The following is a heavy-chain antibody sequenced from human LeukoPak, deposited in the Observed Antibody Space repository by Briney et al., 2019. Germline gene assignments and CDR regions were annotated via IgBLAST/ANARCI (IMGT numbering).Heavy chain of an antibody. CDR2: IYYSGST. CDR3: ARRRSSLSGYYYMDV. V-gene: IGHV4-59*08. J-gene: IGHJ6*03. CDR1: GGSISTDY. D-gene: IGHD6-6*01. Sequence: SSETLSLTCTVSGGSISTDYCSWIRQPPGTGLRWRGYIYYSGSTNYNPSLKSRVTISVDTSKNHFSLKLSSVTAADTAVYYCARRRSSLSGYYYMDVWGKGTTVTVSS.